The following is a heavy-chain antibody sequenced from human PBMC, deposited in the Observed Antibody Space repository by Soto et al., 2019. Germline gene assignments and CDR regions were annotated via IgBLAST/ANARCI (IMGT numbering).Heavy chain of an antibody. V-gene: IGHV3-74*01. D-gene: IGHD1-1*01. CDR1: GFTFSSYW. CDR3: ARINEYNDY. Sequence: EVRLVESGGGLVQPGGSLGLSCAASGFTFSSYWMHWVRQAPGKGLVWVSHINNDGTYTRYADSVKGRFTISRDNARNTLYLQMNNLRPEDTAMYYCARINEYNDYWGQGTLVTVSS. J-gene: IGHJ4*02. CDR2: INNDGTYT.